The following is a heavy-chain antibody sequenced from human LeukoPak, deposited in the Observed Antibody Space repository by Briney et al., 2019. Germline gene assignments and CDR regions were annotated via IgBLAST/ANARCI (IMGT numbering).Heavy chain of an antibody. CDR1: GGSFSGYY. Sequence: ASETLSLTCAVYGGSFSGYYWSWIRQPPGKGVEGIGEINHSGSTHYIPSLKSRVTISVDTSKNQLSLTMSPVTPADTAVYYCARGKSYYYDSSGYYPYYFDYWGQGTLVTVSS. J-gene: IGHJ4*02. D-gene: IGHD3-22*01. CDR3: ARGKSYYYDSSGYYPYYFDY. V-gene: IGHV4-34*01. CDR2: INHSGST.